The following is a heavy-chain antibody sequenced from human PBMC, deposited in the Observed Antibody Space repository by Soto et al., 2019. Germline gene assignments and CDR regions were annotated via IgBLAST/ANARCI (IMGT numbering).Heavy chain of an antibody. CDR2: IIPIFGTA. CDR1: GGTFSSYA. Sequence: SVKVSCKASGGTFSSYAISWVRQAPGQGLEWMGGIIPIFGTANYAQKFQGRVTITADESTSTAYMELSSLRSEDTAVYYCARDRTPKQWLVQGVGWSDPWGQGTLVTVSS. CDR3: ARDRTPKQWLVQGVGWSDP. V-gene: IGHV1-69*13. D-gene: IGHD6-19*01. J-gene: IGHJ5*02.